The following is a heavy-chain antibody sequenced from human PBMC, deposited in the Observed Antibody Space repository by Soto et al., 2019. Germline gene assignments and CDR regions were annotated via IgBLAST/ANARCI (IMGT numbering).Heavy chain of an antibody. CDR2: INHRGST. V-gene: IGHV4-34*01. Sequence: PSETLSLTCAVYGEPLSNYFWSWIRQPPGKGLEWIGEINHRGSTSNNPSLKSRVTISIDTSKNQFSLKLSSVTAADTAVYYCARARGYHYVWGSYRSPSFDYWGQGTPVTVSS. CDR1: GEPLSNYF. D-gene: IGHD3-16*02. CDR3: ARARGYHYVWGSYRSPSFDY. J-gene: IGHJ4*02.